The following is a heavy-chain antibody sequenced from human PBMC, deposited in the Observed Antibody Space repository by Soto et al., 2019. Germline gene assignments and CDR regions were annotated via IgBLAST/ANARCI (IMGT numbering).Heavy chain of an antibody. CDR3: ARGWDAIS. Sequence: QVLMHESGPGLVKPSETLSLTCTVSGASVSSGNQYWSWIRQPPGKRLEWIGFIYNSVITNYSPSLKSRVSISADTSRNQFSLKMSSVTAADTAVYYCARGWDAISWGQGALVTVSS. V-gene: IGHV4-61*01. J-gene: IGHJ4*02. CDR1: GASVSSGNQY. CDR2: IYNSVIT. D-gene: IGHD6-19*01.